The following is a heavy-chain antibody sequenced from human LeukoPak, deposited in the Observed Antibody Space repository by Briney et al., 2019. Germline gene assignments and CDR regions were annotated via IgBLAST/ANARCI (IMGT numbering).Heavy chain of an antibody. CDR2: ISSSGSTI. CDR3: ARHKTTEAMDV. J-gene: IGHJ6*03. D-gene: IGHD4-17*01. V-gene: IGHV3-48*04. CDR1: GFTFSSYG. Sequence: GGSLRLSCAASGFTFSSYGMSWIRQAPGKGLEWVSYISSSGSTIYYADSVKGRFTISRDNAKNSLYLQMNSLRAEDTAVYYCARHKTTEAMDVWGKGTTVTVSS.